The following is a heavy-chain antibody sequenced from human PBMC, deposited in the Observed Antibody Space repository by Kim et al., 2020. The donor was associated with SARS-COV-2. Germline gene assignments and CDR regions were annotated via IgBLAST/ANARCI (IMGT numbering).Heavy chain of an antibody. D-gene: IGHD3-9*01. CDR3: ARRRAILRYFDWLSSNWFDP. CDR2: IYYSGST. J-gene: IGHJ5*02. Sequence: SETLSLTCTVSGGSISSSSYYWGWIRQPPGKGLEWIGSIYYSGSTYYNPSLKSRVTISVDTSKNQFSLKLSSVTAADTAVYYCARRRAILRYFDWLSSNWFDPWGQGTLVTVSS. V-gene: IGHV4-39*01. CDR1: GGSISSSSYY.